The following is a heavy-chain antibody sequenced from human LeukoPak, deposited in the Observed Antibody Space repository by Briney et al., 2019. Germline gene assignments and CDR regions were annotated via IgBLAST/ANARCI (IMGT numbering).Heavy chain of an antibody. Sequence: GGSLRLSCAASGFTFSSYSMNWVRQAPGKGLEWVSSISSSSSYIYYADSVKGRFTISRDNAKNSLYLQMNSLRAEDTAVYYCARCPDVTYYYDSSVYYYDYWGQGTLVTVSS. CDR1: GFTFSSYS. D-gene: IGHD3-22*01. CDR3: ARCPDVTYYYDSSVYYYDY. CDR2: ISSSSSYI. V-gene: IGHV3-21*01. J-gene: IGHJ4*02.